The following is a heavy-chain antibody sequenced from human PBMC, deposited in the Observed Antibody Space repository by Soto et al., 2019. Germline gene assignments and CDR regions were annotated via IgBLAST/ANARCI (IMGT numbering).Heavy chain of an antibody. V-gene: IGHV3-30-3*01. D-gene: IGHD6-19*01. CDR3: AREGYSSGWAGVFDI. Sequence: PGGSLRLSCAASGFTFSTYPMHWVRQAPGRGLEWVAAISYDGSSQHYPDSVKGRFTISRDNSKNMLYLQMNSLRAGDTAVYYCAREGYSSGWAGVFDIWGQGTMVTVSS. J-gene: IGHJ3*02. CDR2: ISYDGSSQ. CDR1: GFTFSTYP.